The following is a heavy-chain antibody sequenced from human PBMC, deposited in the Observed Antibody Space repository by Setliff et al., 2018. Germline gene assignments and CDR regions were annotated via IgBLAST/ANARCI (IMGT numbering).Heavy chain of an antibody. J-gene: IGHJ4*02. Sequence: PSETLSLTCAVSGYSISSGYYWGWIRQPPGKGLEWIGSIDLSGSTHYNPSLKSRVTISVDTAKNQFSLKLRSVTAADTAVYYCGRPLVGVTTGFENWGQGTLVTVSS. CDR2: IDLSGST. CDR1: GYSISSGYY. V-gene: IGHV4-38-2*01. CDR3: GRPLVGVTTGFEN. D-gene: IGHD1-26*01.